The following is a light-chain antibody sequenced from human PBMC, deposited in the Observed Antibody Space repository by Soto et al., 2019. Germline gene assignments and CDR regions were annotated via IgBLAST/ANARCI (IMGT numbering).Light chain of an antibody. CDR2: EGS. J-gene: IGLJ3*02. V-gene: IGLV2-23*01. CDR1: SSDVGSYNL. Sequence: QSVLTQPASVSGSPGQSITISCTGTSSDVGSYNLVSWYQQHPGKAPKLMIYEGSKRPSGVSNRFSGSKSGNTASLTISGLQAEDEADYSCCSYAGSSTPWVFGGGTTLPVL. CDR3: CSYAGSSTPWV.